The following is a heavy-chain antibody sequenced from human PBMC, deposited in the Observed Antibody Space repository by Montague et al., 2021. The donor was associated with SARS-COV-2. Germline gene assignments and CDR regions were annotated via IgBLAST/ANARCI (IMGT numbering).Heavy chain of an antibody. Sequence: SETLSLTCTVSGGSISSYYWSWIRQPPGKGLEWIGYIHYSGSTNYNPSLKSRVTISLDTSKNQFSLKLNSVTAADTAVYYCARGSYGPDALDIWGQGTMVTVSS. CDR2: IHYSGST. J-gene: IGHJ3*02. CDR3: ARGSYGPDALDI. CDR1: GGSISSYY. V-gene: IGHV4-59*01. D-gene: IGHD5-18*01.